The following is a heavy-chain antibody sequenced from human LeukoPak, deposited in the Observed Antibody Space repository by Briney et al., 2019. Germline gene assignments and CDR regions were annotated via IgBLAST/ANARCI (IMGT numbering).Heavy chain of an antibody. CDR2: IYSGGST. Sequence: GGTLRLSCAASGFTFSSYAMSWVRQAPGKGLEWVSVIYSGGSTYYADSVKGRFTISRDNSKNTLYLQMNSLRAKDTAVYYCARDVYYGSGSWGQGTLVTVSS. V-gene: IGHV3-66*01. CDR1: GFTFSSYA. D-gene: IGHD3-10*01. CDR3: ARDVYYGSGS. J-gene: IGHJ4*02.